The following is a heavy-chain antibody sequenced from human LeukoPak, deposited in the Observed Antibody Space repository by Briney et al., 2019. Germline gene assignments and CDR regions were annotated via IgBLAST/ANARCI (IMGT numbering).Heavy chain of an antibody. CDR1: GGSISSGSYY. Sequence: PSETLSLTCTVSGGSISSGSYYWSWIRQPAGKGLEWIGRIYTSGSTNYNPSLKSRVTISVDTSKNQFSLKLSSVTAADTAVYYGSYGYRHAHTWGQGTLVTVSS. V-gene: IGHV4-61*02. J-gene: IGHJ5*02. CDR2: IYTSGST. CDR3: SYGYRHAHT. D-gene: IGHD5-18*01.